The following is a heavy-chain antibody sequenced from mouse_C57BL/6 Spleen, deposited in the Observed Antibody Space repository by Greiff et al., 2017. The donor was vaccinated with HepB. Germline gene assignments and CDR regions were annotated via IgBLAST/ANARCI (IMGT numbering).Heavy chain of an antibody. J-gene: IGHJ4*01. CDR3: ARHSNYRNAMDY. V-gene: IGHV1-76*01. D-gene: IGHD2-5*01. CDR1: GYTFTDYY. Sequence: VQLVESGAELVRPGASVKLSCKASGYTFTDYYINWVKQRPGQGLEWIARIYPGSGNTYYNEKFKGKATLTAEKSSSTAYMQLSSLTSEDSAVYCCARHSNYRNAMDYWGQGTSVTVSS. CDR2: IYPGSGNT.